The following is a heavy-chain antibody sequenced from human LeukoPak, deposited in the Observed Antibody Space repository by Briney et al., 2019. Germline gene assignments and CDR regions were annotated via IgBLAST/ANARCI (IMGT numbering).Heavy chain of an antibody. J-gene: IGHJ4*02. CDR2: VYSSGRT. D-gene: IGHD3/OR15-3a*01. CDR1: GGSIHSYY. Sequence: SETLSLTCNVSGGSIHSYYWNWIRQPAGRGLEWIGRVYSSGRTIYNPSLKSRVTMSVDASKNLLSLKVTSMSAADTAVYYCARGGHIFWTGYYDYFDYWGQGTLVIVSS. V-gene: IGHV4-4*07. CDR3: ARGGHIFWTGYYDYFDY.